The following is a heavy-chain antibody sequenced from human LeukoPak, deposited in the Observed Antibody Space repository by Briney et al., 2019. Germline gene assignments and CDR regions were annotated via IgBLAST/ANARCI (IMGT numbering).Heavy chain of an antibody. J-gene: IGHJ4*02. CDR3: AKVGRGYSYGPFDY. CDR1: GFTFSSYS. Sequence: GGSLRLSCAASGFTFSSYSMNWVRQAPGKGLEWVSAISGSGGSTYYADSVKGRFTISRDNSKNTLYLQMNSLRAEDTAVYYCAKVGRGYSYGPFDYWGQGTLVTVSS. V-gene: IGHV3-23*01. CDR2: ISGSGGST. D-gene: IGHD5-18*01.